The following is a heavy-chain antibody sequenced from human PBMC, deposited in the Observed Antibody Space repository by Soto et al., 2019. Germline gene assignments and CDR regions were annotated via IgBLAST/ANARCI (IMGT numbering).Heavy chain of an antibody. CDR2: IYYSGST. D-gene: IGHD5-18*01. J-gene: IGHJ6*02. V-gene: IGHV4-59*01. CDR3: ARESNTAYYYYYYGMDV. Sequence: AETLSLTCTVSGGSISSYYWSWIRQPPGKGLEWIGYIYYSGSTNYNPSLKSRVTISVDTSKNQFSLKLSSVTAADTAVYYCARESNTAYYYYYYGMDVWGQGTTVTVSS. CDR1: GGSISSYY.